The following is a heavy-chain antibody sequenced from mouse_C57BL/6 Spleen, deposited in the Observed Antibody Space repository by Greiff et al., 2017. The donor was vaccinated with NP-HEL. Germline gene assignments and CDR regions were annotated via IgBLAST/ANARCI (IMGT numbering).Heavy chain of an antibody. V-gene: IGHV4-1*01. CDR2: INPDSSTI. D-gene: IGHD3-3*01. CDR1: GIDFSRYW. Sequence: EAGGIDFSRYWMSWVRRAPGKGLEWIGEINPDSSTINYAPSLKDKFIISRDNAKNTLYLQMSKVRSEDTALYYCARRAKENYFDYWGQGTTLTVSS. J-gene: IGHJ2*01. CDR3: ARRAKENYFDY.